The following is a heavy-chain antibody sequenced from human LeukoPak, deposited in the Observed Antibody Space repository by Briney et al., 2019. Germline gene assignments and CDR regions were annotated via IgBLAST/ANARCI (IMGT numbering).Heavy chain of an antibody. CDR3: AMKAVPRPRLHDAFDF. CDR1: GFNVSSNY. V-gene: IGHV3-23*01. D-gene: IGHD5-24*01. J-gene: IGHJ3*01. CDR2: ISGSASST. Sequence: GGSLRLFCAASGFNVSSNYMSWVRQAPGKGLEWVSAISGSASSTYHADSVKGRFTISRDNSKNTLYLQMNSLRADDTAVYYCAMKAVPRPRLHDAFDFWGQGTVVSVSS.